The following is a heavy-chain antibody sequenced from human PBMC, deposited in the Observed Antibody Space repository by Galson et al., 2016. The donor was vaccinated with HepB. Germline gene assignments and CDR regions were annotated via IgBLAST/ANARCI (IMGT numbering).Heavy chain of an antibody. J-gene: IGHJ6*02. Sequence: SLRLSCAASGFTFSSYGMHWVRQAPGKGLEWVAVIWYDGSNKYYADSVKGRFTISRDNSKNTLYLQMNSLRAEDTAVYYCARDVLRYFDWLLYGGSNYYYHGMDVWGQGTTVTVSS. V-gene: IGHV3-33*01. CDR3: ARDVLRYFDWLLYGGSNYYYHGMDV. CDR1: GFTFSSYG. CDR2: IWYDGSNK. D-gene: IGHD3-9*01.